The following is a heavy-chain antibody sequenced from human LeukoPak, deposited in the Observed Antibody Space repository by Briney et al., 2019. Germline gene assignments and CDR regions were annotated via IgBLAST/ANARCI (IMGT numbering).Heavy chain of an antibody. D-gene: IGHD4-23*01. CDR3: ARVSGGNSGCDWFDP. Sequence: ASVKVSCKASGYTFSSYGISWVRQAPGQGLEWMGWISGYNDNTKYYAQKLQGRVAMTTDTSTSTAYMELRSLRSDDTAVYYCARVSGGNSGCDWFDPWGQGTLVTVSS. CDR2: ISGYNDNT. V-gene: IGHV1-18*01. CDR1: GYTFSSYG. J-gene: IGHJ5*02.